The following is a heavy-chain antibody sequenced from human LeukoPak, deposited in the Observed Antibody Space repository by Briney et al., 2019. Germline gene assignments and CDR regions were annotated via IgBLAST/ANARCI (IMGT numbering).Heavy chain of an antibody. V-gene: IGHV3-30*02. D-gene: IGHD3-3*01. Sequence: GGSLRLSCAASGFTFSSYGMHWVRQAPGKGLEWVAFIRYDGSNKYYADSVKGRFTISRDNSENTVYLQMSSLRGEDTAVYYCAKPGSIFGAALHYWGQGTPVTVSS. CDR3: AKPGSIFGAALHY. CDR1: GFTFSSYG. CDR2: IRYDGSNK. J-gene: IGHJ4*02.